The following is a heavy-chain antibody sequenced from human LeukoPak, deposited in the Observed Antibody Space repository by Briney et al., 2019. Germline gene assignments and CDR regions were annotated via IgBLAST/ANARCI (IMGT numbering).Heavy chain of an antibody. V-gene: IGHV3-30*02. D-gene: IGHD2-2*02. CDR3: AKRGYCSSTSCYSGRQSRYYYYYYMDV. Sequence: PGGSLTLSWAASGFTFSSYGMHWVRQAPGKGLEWVAFIRDDGSYKDYADSVKGRFTISRDNSKNTLYLQMNSLRAEDTAVYYCAKRGYCSSTSCYSGRQSRYYYYYYMDVWGKGTTVTISS. J-gene: IGHJ6*03. CDR1: GFTFSSYG. CDR2: IRDDGSYK.